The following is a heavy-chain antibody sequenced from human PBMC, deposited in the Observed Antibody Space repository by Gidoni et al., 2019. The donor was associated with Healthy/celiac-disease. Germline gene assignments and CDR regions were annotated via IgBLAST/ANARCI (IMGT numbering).Heavy chain of an antibody. Sequence: EVQLLESGGGLVQPGGSLRLSCAASGFTFSSYAMSWVRQAPGKGLDWVLAISGSGGSTYYADSVKGRFTISRDNSKNTLYLQMNSLRAEDTAVYYCAKAPTNDFWSGYPDDYYFDYWGQGTLVTVSS. CDR2: ISGSGGST. D-gene: IGHD3-3*01. CDR3: AKAPTNDFWSGYPDDYYFDY. V-gene: IGHV3-23*01. CDR1: GFTFSSYA. J-gene: IGHJ4*02.